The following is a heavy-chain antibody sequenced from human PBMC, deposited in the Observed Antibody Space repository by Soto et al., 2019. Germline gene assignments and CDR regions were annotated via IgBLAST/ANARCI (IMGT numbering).Heavy chain of an antibody. V-gene: IGHV3-30*03. CDR3: ATTLGGHLSDTHRTCPLHY. CDR2: ISYDGNNI. J-gene: IGHJ4*02. CDR1: GFTFSTYG. D-gene: IGHD2-15*01. Sequence: QVQLVESGGGVVQPGRSLRLSCVTSGFTFSTYGIHWVRQAPGKGLEWVAVISYDGNNIDYADSVKGRFTISRDDSKSTLFLQMDDLRGEDTAVYYCATTLGGHLSDTHRTCPLHYWGQGALVTVSS.